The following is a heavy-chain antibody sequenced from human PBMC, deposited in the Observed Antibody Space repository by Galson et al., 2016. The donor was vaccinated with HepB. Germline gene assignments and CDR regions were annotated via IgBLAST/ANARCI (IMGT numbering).Heavy chain of an antibody. V-gene: IGHV4-59*01. CDR2: IHYSGST. CDR3: ARDDDSSGYHSY. Sequence: SETLSLTCTVSGGSISSYYWSWIRQPPGKGLEWIGYIHYSGSTNYNPSLKSRVTISVDTSKNQFSLKLSSMTAADTAVYYCARDDDSSGYHSYWGQGTLVTVSA. J-gene: IGHJ4*02. CDR1: GGSISSYY. D-gene: IGHD3-22*01.